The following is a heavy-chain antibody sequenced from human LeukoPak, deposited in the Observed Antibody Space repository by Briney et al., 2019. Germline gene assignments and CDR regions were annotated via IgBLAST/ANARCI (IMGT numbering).Heavy chain of an antibody. Sequence: GGPLRLSCAASKFTFSTYWMHWVRQAPGKGLVWVSRIISDGSTTSYADSVKGRLAISRDNAKNTLHLQMNSLRAEDTAVYYCAREDVDIAVAASGAFDIWGQGTMVTVSS. CDR2: IISDGSTT. CDR1: KFTFSTYW. CDR3: AREDVDIAVAASGAFDI. J-gene: IGHJ3*02. V-gene: IGHV3-74*01. D-gene: IGHD6-19*01.